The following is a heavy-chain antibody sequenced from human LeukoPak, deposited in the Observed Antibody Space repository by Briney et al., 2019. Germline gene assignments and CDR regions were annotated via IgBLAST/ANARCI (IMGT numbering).Heavy chain of an antibody. J-gene: IGHJ1*01. CDR3: TTSGWFNH. V-gene: IGHV3-49*04. CDR1: GFTLGKYA. D-gene: IGHD6-19*01. CDR2: IRSKPYGGTA. Sequence: PGRSLRLSCTASGFTLGKYAVTWVRQAPGKGLEWVGFIRSKPYGGTAEYAASVQGRFTISRDDSKTIAYLQMNSLQTEDTAVYYCTTSGWFNHWGQGTLVTVSS.